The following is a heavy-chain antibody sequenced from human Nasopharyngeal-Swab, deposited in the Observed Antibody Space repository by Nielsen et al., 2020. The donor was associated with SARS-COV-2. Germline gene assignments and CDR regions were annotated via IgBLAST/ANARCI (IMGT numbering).Heavy chain of an antibody. D-gene: IGHD7-27*01. CDR3: ARDFDKTGD. CDR2: INSDGSRT. V-gene: IGHV3-74*01. J-gene: IGHJ4*02. Sequence: GGSLRLSCAVSGFTFSDSWIHWVRQAPGKGLGWVSRINSDGSRTGYADSVKGRFTISRDNAKNTLYLQMNSLRAEDTAVYYCARDFDKTGDWGQGTLVTVSS. CDR1: GFTFSDSW.